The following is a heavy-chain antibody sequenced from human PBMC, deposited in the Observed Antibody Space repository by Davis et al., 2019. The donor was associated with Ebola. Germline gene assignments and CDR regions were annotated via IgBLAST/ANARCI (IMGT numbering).Heavy chain of an antibody. CDR1: GYSFTSYW. V-gene: IGHV5-10-1*01. CDR2: IDPSDSYT. CDR3: ARHDCSSTSCYFFDY. J-gene: IGHJ4*02. D-gene: IGHD2-2*01. Sequence: GESLKISCKGSGYSFTSYWISWVRQMPGKGLEWMGRIDPSDSYTNYSPSFQGHVTISADKSISTAYLQWSSLKAPDTAMYYCARHDCSSTSCYFFDYWGQGTLVTVSS.